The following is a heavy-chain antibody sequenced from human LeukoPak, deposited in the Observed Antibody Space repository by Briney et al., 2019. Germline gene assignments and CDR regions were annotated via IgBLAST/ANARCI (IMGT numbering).Heavy chain of an antibody. J-gene: IGHJ4*02. CDR1: AFTFSSCW. CDR2: IKEDGSDK. D-gene: IGHD2-21*02. Sequence: PGGSLRLSCSASAFTFSSCWMTWVRQAPGKGLEWVATIKEDGSDKYYVDSVRGRFTISRDNAENSLYLQMNSLRAEDTAVYYCASLVTGILGIDYWGQGTLVTVSS. CDR3: ASLVTGILGIDY. V-gene: IGHV3-7*02.